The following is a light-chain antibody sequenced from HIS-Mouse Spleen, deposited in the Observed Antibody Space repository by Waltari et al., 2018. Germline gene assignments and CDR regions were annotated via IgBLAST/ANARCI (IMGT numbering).Light chain of an antibody. V-gene: IGLV2-23*01. Sequence: QSALTQPASVSGSPGQSITISCTGTSSDVGSYNLVSWYQQHPGKAPKLMIYEGSKRRSGVSNRFSGSKSGNTASLTISGLQAEDEADYYCCSYAGSPWVFGGGTKLTVL. CDR1: SSDVGSYNL. CDR2: EGS. CDR3: CSYAGSPWV. J-gene: IGLJ3*02.